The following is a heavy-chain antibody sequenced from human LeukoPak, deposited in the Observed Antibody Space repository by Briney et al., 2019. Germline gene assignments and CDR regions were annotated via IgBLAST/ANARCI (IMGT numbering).Heavy chain of an antibody. J-gene: IGHJ4*02. Sequence: GGSLRLSCAVSGFTFSSDWMSWVRQAPGKGLEWVANIKQDGSEKYYVDSVKGRFSISRDNARSSVYLQMNSLRAEDTAVYYCARWKADSDDSYSRLDFWGQGTLVTVSS. CDR2: IKQDGSEK. CDR3: ARWKADSDDSYSRLDF. D-gene: IGHD4-11*01. CDR1: GFTFSSDW. V-gene: IGHV3-7*01.